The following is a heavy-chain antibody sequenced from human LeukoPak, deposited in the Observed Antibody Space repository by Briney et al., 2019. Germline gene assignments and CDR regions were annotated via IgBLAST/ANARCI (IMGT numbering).Heavy chain of an antibody. D-gene: IGHD5-24*01. CDR3: ARQLDGAFDI. V-gene: IGHV4-34*01. CDR2: INHSGST. CDR1: GGSFSGYY. Sequence: PSETLSLTCAVYGGSFSGYYWSWIRQPPGKGLEWIGEINHSGSTNYNPSLKSRVTISVDTSKNQFSLKLSSVTAADTAVYYCARQLDGAFDIWGQGTMVTVSS. J-gene: IGHJ3*02.